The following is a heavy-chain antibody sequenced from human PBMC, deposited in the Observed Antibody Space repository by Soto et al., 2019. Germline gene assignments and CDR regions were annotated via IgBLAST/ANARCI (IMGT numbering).Heavy chain of an antibody. CDR2: INPSAGST. D-gene: IGHD3-22*01. CDR1: GYTFSSYY. Sequence: ASVKVSCKASGYTFSSYYIHWVRQAPGQGLEWMGIINPSAGSTNYAQKFQGRVTMTRDTSTSTVYMELSRLRSDDTAVYYCARGRASSISYYYDSSGYCCFDYWGQGTLVTVSS. J-gene: IGHJ4*02. V-gene: IGHV1-46*01. CDR3: ARGRASSISYYYDSSGYCCFDY.